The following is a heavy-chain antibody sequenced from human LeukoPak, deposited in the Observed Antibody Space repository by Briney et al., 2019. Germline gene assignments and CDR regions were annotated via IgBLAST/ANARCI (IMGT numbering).Heavy chain of an antibody. CDR3: ARGYDSSGYYYDFDY. J-gene: IGHJ4*02. D-gene: IGHD3-22*01. CDR2: INHSGGT. CDR1: GGSFSGYY. V-gene: IGHV4-34*01. Sequence: SETLSLTCAVYGGSFSGYYWSWIRQPPGKGLEWIGEINHSGGTNYNPSLKSRVTISVDTSKNQFSLKLSSVTAADTAVYYCARGYDSSGYYYDFDYWGQGTLVTVSS.